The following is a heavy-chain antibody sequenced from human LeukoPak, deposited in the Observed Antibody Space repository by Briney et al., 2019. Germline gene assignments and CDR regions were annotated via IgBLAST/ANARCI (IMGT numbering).Heavy chain of an antibody. Sequence: GGSLRLSCAASGFTFSSYDMHWVRQATGKGLEWVSAISTAGDTYHPGSVKGRFTISRENAKNSLYLQMNSLRAGDTAVYYCARERDYYGMDVWGQGTTVTVSS. V-gene: IGHV3-13*01. CDR1: GFTFSSYD. J-gene: IGHJ6*02. CDR2: ISTAGDT. CDR3: ARERDYYGMDV.